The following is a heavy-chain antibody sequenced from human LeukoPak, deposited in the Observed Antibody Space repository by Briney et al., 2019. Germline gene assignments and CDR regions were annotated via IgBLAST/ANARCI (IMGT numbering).Heavy chain of an antibody. Sequence: GASVKVSCKASGYTFTSYGISWVRQAPGQGLEWMGWINAGNGNTKYSQKFQGRVTITRDTSASTAYMELSSLRSEDTAVYYCARESASDYYGMDVWGQGTTVTVSS. D-gene: IGHD6-6*01. CDR2: INAGNGNT. CDR1: GYTFTSYG. V-gene: IGHV1-3*01. CDR3: ARESASDYYGMDV. J-gene: IGHJ6*02.